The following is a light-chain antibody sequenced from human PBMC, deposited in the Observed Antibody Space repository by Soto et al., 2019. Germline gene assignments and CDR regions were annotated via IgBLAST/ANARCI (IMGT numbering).Light chain of an antibody. CDR2: DVN. CDR1: SSDIGGYKY. J-gene: IGLJ2*01. CDR3: CSYTSSTSLI. V-gene: IGLV2-14*03. Sequence: QSALTQPASVSGSPGPSITISCTGTSSDIGGYKYVSWYQQHPGKVPKLLIYDVNNRPSGVSDRFSGSKSGNTASLTISGLQAEDEAEYYCCSYTSSTSLIFGGGTKLTVL.